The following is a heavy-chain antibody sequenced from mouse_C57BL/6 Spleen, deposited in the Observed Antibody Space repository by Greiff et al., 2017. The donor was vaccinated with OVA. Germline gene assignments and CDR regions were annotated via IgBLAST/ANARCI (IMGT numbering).Heavy chain of an antibody. CDR3: AREGGTAQASFAY. CDR2: INPNNGGT. V-gene: IGHV1-26*01. CDR1: GYTFTDYY. Sequence: VQLKQSGPELVKPGASVKISCKASGYTFTDYYMNWVKQSHGKSLEWIGDINPNNGGTSYNQKFKGKATLTVDKSSSTAYMELRSLTSEDSAVYYCAREGGTAQASFAYWGQGTLVTVSA. J-gene: IGHJ3*01. D-gene: IGHD3-2*02.